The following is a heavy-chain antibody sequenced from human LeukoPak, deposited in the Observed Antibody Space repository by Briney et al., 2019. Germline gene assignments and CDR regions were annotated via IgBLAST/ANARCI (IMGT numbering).Heavy chain of an antibody. V-gene: IGHV1-18*04. Sequence: ASVKVSCKASGYTFTGYYMHWVRQAPGQGLEWMGWISAYNGNTNYAQKLQGRVTMTTDTSTSTAYMELRSLRSDDTAVYYCARVLNHYYGSGYSEPWGQGTLVTVSS. CDR1: GYTFTGYY. J-gene: IGHJ5*02. CDR2: ISAYNGNT. CDR3: ARVLNHYYGSGYSEP. D-gene: IGHD3-10*01.